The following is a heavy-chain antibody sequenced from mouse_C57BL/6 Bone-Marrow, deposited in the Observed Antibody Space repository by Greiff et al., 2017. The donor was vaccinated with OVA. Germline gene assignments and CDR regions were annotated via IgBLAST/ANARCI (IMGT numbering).Heavy chain of an antibody. CDR3: AMVTTVVAHFDY. J-gene: IGHJ2*01. Sequence: EVQLVESGPGLVKPSQSLSLTCSVTGYSITSGYYWNWIRQFPGNKLEWMGYISYDGSNNYNPSLKNRISITRDTSKNQFFLKLNSVTTEDTATYYCAMVTTVVAHFDYWGQGTTLTVSS. CDR1: GYSITSGYY. CDR2: ISYDGSN. D-gene: IGHD1-1*01. V-gene: IGHV3-6*01.